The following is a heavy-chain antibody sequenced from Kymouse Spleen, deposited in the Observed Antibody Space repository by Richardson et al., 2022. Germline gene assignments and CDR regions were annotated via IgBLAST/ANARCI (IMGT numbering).Heavy chain of an antibody. Sequence: EVQLVESGGGLVQPGGSLKLSCAASGFTFSGSAMHWVRQASGKGLEWVGRIRSKANSYATAYAASVKGRFTISRDDSKNTAYLQMNSLKTEDTAVYYCTRDWNYFDYWGQGTLVTVSS. D-gene: IGHD1-1*01,IGHD1-20*01,IGHD1-7*01. V-gene: IGHV3-73*02. CDR1: GFTFSGSA. CDR3: TRDWNYFDY. CDR2: IRSKANSYAT. J-gene: IGHJ4*02.